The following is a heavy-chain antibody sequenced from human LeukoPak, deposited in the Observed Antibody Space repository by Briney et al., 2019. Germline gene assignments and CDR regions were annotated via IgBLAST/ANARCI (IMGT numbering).Heavy chain of an antibody. J-gene: IGHJ2*01. D-gene: IGHD2-21*02. CDR3: VKSGGYATAIRYFDL. V-gene: IGHV3-9*01. Sequence: GRSLGLSCAASGFSFGGYALHWVRQAPGKGLEWVASISWNSGDIVHADSVKGRFTISRDNAKNSLYLQMDSLRTEDTALYYCVKSGGYATAIRYFDLWGRGTLVTVSS. CDR2: ISWNSGDI. CDR1: GFSFGGYA.